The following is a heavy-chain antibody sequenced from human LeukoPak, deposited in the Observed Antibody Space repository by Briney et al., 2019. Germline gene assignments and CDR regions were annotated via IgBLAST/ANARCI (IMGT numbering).Heavy chain of an antibody. CDR2: INGDGSST. J-gene: IGHJ4*02. V-gene: IGHV3-74*01. D-gene: IGHD2-2*01. Sequence: PGGSLRLSCAASGFTFRPYWMHWVRQAPGKGLVWVSRINGDGSSTNYADSVKGRFTISRDNGKNMVYLQMNSLRDEDTALYYCARDEAYQLLLWGQGALVTVSS. CDR3: ARDEAYQLLL. CDR1: GFTFRPYW.